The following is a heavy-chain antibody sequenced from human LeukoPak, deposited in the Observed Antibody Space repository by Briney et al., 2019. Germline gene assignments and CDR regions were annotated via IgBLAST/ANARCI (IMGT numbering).Heavy chain of an antibody. Sequence: QPGGSLRLSCAASGFTFSTFAMSWVRQAPGKGLEWVSAISGSGGSTYYADSVKGRFTISRDNSKNTLYLQMNSLRAEDTAVYYCAKDACGGDCYSYFDYWGQGTLVTVSS. CDR2: ISGSGGST. CDR3: AKDACGGDCYSYFDY. V-gene: IGHV3-23*01. J-gene: IGHJ4*02. D-gene: IGHD2-21*02. CDR1: GFTFSTFA.